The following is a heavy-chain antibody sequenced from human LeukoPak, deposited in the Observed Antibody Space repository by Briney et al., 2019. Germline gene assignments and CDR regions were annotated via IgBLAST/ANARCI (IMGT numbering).Heavy chain of an antibody. CDR2: IYYSGST. D-gene: IGHD3-3*01. J-gene: IGHJ5*02. V-gene: IGHV4-59*01. Sequence: PSETLSLTCTVSGGSISSYYWSWIRQPPGKGLEWIGYIYYSGSTNYNPSLKSRVTISVDTSKNQFSLKLSSVTAADTAVYYCARDLRFFQFDPWSQGTLVTVSS. CDR3: ARDLRFFQFDP. CDR1: GGSISSYY.